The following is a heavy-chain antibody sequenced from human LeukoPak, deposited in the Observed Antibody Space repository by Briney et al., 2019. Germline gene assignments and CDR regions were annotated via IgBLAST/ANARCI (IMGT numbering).Heavy chain of an antibody. D-gene: IGHD3-10*01. J-gene: IGHJ4*02. CDR3: ARHLDYYGSGSYEY. CDR1: GGSISSYY. Sequence: SETLSLTCIVSGGSISSYYWSWIRQPPGKGLEWIGYISYSGSTNYNPSLKSRVTISIDTSKSQFSLKLSSVTAADTAVYYCARHLDYYGSGSYEYWGQGTLVTVSS. CDR2: ISYSGST. V-gene: IGHV4-59*08.